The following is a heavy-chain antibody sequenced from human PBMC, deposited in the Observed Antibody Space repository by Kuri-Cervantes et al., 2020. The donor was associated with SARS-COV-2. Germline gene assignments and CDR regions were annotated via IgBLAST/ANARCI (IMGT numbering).Heavy chain of an antibody. J-gene: IGHJ4*02. Sequence: SETLSLTCTVSGGSISSYYWSWIRQPPGKGLEWIGYIYYSGSTNYNPSLKSRVTISVDTSKNQFSLKLSSVTAADTAVYYCARLYRGYGRNYFDYWGQGTLVTVSS. CDR2: IYYSGST. V-gene: IGHV4-59*08. CDR1: GGSISSYY. CDR3: ARLYRGYGRNYFDY. D-gene: IGHD5-12*01.